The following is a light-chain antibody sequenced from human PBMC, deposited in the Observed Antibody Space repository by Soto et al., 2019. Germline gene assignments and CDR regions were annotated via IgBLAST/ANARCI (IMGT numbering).Light chain of an antibody. CDR1: SSDVGSYNR. CDR2: EVS. J-gene: IGLJ2*01. Sequence: QSALTQPPSVSGSPGQSVTISCTGTSSDVGSYNRVSWYQQPPGTAPKLMIYEVSNRPSGVPDRFSGSKSGNTASLTISGLQAEDEADYYCSSYTSSSFVVFGGGTKVTVL. V-gene: IGLV2-18*02. CDR3: SSYTSSSFVV.